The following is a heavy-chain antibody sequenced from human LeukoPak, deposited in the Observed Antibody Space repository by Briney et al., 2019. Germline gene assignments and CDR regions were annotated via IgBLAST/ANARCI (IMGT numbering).Heavy chain of an antibody. J-gene: IGHJ4*02. V-gene: IGHV4-34*01. CDR2: ISHSGST. CDR1: GGSFSGYC. CDR3: VYKYYDILTGPLDY. Sequence: SETLSLTCAVCGGSFSGYCWSWIRQPPGKGLEWIGEISHSGSTNYNPSLKSRVTISVDTSKNQFSLKLSSVTAADTAVYYCVYKYYDILTGPLDYWGQGTLVTVSS. D-gene: IGHD3-9*01.